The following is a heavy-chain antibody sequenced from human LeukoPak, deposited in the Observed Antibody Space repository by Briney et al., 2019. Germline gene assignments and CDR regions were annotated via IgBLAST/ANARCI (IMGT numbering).Heavy chain of an antibody. D-gene: IGHD5-18*01. Sequence: PSETLSLTCAVYGGSFSGYYWSWIRQPPGKGLEWIGEINHSGSTNYNPSLKSRVTISVDTSKNQFSLKLSSVTAADTAVYYCARVDTAIGYDYWGQGTLVTVFS. CDR2: INHSGST. J-gene: IGHJ4*02. V-gene: IGHV4-34*01. CDR1: GGSFSGYY. CDR3: ARVDTAIGYDY.